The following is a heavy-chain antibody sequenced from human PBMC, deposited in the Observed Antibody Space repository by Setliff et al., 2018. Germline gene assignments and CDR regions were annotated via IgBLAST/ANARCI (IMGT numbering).Heavy chain of an antibody. V-gene: IGHV3-53*01. CDR1: GVTVSAYD. D-gene: IGHD1-7*01. Sequence: PGGSLRLSCAASGVTVSAYDMSWVRQAPGKGLEWVSLLDNDGSTYYSDSVKGRFTISRGTSKNTLYLQMTSLRAEDTAVYYCAKPQLELRWGFESWGQGTLVTVSS. CDR3: AKPQLELRWGFES. CDR2: LDNDGST. J-gene: IGHJ4*02.